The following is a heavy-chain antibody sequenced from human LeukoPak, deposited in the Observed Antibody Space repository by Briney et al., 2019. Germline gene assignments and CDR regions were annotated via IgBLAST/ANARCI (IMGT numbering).Heavy chain of an antibody. CDR1: GFTFSSYS. CDR2: ISSSSSYI. Sequence: GGSLRLSCAASGFTFSSYSMNWVRQAPGKGLEWVSSISSSSSYIYYADSVKGRFTISRDNAKNSLYLQMNSLRAEDTALYYCARVGDYYYYMDVWGKGTTVTVSS. J-gene: IGHJ6*03. V-gene: IGHV3-21*04. CDR3: ARVGDYYYYMDV.